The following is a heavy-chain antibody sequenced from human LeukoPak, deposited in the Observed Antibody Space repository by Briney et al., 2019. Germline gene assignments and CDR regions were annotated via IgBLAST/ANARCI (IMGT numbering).Heavy chain of an antibody. J-gene: IGHJ4*02. CDR3: ARIAEYSSGWYDPFDY. CDR1: GYSFTSYA. Sequence: ASVKVSCKASGYSFTSYAMNWVRQAPGQGLEWMGWINTNTGNPTYAQGFTGRCVFSLDTSVSTAYLQISSLKAEDTAVYSCARIAEYSSGWYDPFDYWGQGTLVTVSS. D-gene: IGHD6-19*01. V-gene: IGHV7-4-1*02. CDR2: INTNTGNP.